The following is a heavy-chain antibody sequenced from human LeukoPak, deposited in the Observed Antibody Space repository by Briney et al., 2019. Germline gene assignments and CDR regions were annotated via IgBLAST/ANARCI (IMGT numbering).Heavy chain of an antibody. CDR3: ARGVGYCSSTSCYWWFDP. CDR2: INSDGSST. D-gene: IGHD2-2*01. J-gene: IGHJ5*02. V-gene: IGHV3-74*01. Sequence: GGSLRLSCAASGFTFSSYWMHWVRQAPGNGLVWVSRINSDGSSTSYADSVKGRFTISRDNAKNTLYLQMNSLRAEDTAVYYCARGVGYCSSTSCYWWFDPWGQGTLVTVSS. CDR1: GFTFSSYW.